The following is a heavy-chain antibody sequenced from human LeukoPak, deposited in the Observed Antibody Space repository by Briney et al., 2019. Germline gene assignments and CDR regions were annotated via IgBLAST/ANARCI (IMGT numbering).Heavy chain of an antibody. CDR1: GFSLSSYG. J-gene: IGHJ4*02. V-gene: IGHV3-30*02. Sequence: GGSLRLSCAASGFSLSSYGMHWVRQAPGKGLEWVAFVQRDGDGSYENYADSVKGRFTISRDNSKNTLYLQMNSLRAEDTAVYYCAREREDGGFVFDYWGQGTLVTVSS. D-gene: IGHD3-16*01. CDR2: VQRDGDGSYE. CDR3: AREREDGGFVFDY.